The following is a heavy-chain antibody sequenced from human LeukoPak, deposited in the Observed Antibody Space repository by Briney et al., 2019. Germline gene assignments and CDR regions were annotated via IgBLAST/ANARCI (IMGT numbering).Heavy chain of an antibody. J-gene: IGHJ4*02. V-gene: IGHV4-34*01. D-gene: IGHD3-22*01. CDR3: ARARGDYYDSSGYYSAFDY. Sequence: SETLSLTCAVYGGPFSGYYWSWIRQPPGKGLEWIGEINHSGSANYNPSLKSRVTISVDMSKNQFSLKLNSVTAADTAVYYYARARGDYYDSSGYYSAFDYWGQGTLVTVSS. CDR1: GGPFSGYY. CDR2: INHSGSA.